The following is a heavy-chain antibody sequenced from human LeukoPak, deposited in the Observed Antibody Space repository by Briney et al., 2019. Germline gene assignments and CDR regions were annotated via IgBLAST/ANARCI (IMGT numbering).Heavy chain of an antibody. CDR1: GFTFSSYA. CDR2: ISYDGSNK. D-gene: IGHD5-18*01. CDR3: ARASKAGYTAMVPLDY. J-gene: IGHJ4*02. V-gene: IGHV3-30-3*01. Sequence: GGSLRLSCAGSGFTFSSYAMHWVRQAPGKGLEWVAVISYDGSNKYYADSVKGRFTVSRDNSKNTLYLQMNSLRAEDTAVYYCARASKAGYTAMVPLDYWGQGTLVTVSS.